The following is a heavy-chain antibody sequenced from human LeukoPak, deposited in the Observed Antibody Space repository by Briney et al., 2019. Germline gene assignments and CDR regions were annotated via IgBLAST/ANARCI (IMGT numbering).Heavy chain of an antibody. D-gene: IGHD2-2*01. V-gene: IGHV4-59*01. J-gene: IGHJ3*02. CDR2: IYYSGST. CDR1: GGSISSYH. Sequence: SETLSLTCTVSGGSISSYHWSWIRQPPGKGLEWIGYIYYSGSTNYNPSLKSRVTISVDTSKNQFSLKLSSVTAADTAVYYCARVDLSTRGFGIWGQGTMVTVSS. CDR3: ARVDLSTRGFGI.